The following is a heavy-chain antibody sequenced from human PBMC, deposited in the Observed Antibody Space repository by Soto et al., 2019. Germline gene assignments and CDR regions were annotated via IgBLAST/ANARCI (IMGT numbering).Heavy chain of an antibody. Sequence: ASVKVSCKASGFSFTGYYIHWLRQAPGQGLEWMGWINAHSGGTEYAQKFQGRVTLARDTSIATAYLTLTSLTSDDTALYYCAKDLTRQLAYWLDPWGQGTQVTVSS. CDR2: INAHSGGT. J-gene: IGHJ5*02. CDR3: AKDLTRQLAYWLDP. D-gene: IGHD6-6*01. CDR1: GFSFTGYY. V-gene: IGHV1-2*02.